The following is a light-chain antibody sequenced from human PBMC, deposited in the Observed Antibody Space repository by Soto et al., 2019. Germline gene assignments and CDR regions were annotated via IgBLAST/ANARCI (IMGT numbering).Light chain of an antibody. J-gene: IGLJ1*01. Sequence: QSALTQPPSASGSPGQSVTISCTGTSSDVGGYKYVSWYQQHPGKAPKLMIFEVNKRPPGVPDRFSGPKSGNTASLTVSGLQAEDEADYYCSSYAGINNLGVFGTGTKLTVL. V-gene: IGLV2-8*01. CDR2: EVN. CDR3: SSYAGINNLGV. CDR1: SSDVGGYKY.